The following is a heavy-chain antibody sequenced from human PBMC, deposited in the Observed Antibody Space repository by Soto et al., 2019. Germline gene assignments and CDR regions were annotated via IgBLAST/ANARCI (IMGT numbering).Heavy chain of an antibody. CDR3: ARLSWYYYDSSGYYRDY. D-gene: IGHD3-22*01. J-gene: IGHJ4*02. V-gene: IGHV1-46*01. Sequence: ASVKVYCKASGYTFTSYYMHWVRQAPGQGLEWMGIINPSGGSTSYAQKFQGRVTMTRDTSTSTVYMELSSLRSEDTAVYYCARLSWYYYDSSGYYRDYWGQGTLVTVSS. CDR1: GYTFTSYY. CDR2: INPSGGST.